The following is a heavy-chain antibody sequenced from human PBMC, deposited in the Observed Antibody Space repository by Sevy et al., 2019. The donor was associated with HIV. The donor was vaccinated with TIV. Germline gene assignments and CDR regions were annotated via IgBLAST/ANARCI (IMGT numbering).Heavy chain of an antibody. CDR2: IYYSGST. Sequence: SETLSLTCTVSGGSISSYYWSWIRQPPGKGLEWIGYIYYSGSTNYNPSLKSRVTISVDTSKNQFSLKLSSVTAADTAVYYCAGGGFLEWPGSFRGPRNWFDPWGQGTLVTVSS. V-gene: IGHV4-59*13. J-gene: IGHJ5*02. CDR1: GGSISSYY. CDR3: AGGGFLEWPGSFRGPRNWFDP. D-gene: IGHD3-3*01.